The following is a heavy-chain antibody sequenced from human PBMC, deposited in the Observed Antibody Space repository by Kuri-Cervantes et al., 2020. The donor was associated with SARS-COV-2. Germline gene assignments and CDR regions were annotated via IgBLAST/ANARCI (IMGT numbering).Heavy chain of an antibody. CDR1: GYTFHHYG. CDR2: INPNSGGT. Sequence: ASVKVSCKASGYTFHHYGMSWVRQAPGQGLEWMGWINPNSGGTNYAQKFQGRVTMTRDTSISTAYMELSRLRSDDTAVYYCARVGSERYCSSTSRSLNYYFDYWGQGTLVTVSS. CDR3: ARVGSERYCSSTSRSLNYYFDY. V-gene: IGHV1-2*02. J-gene: IGHJ4*02. D-gene: IGHD2-2*01.